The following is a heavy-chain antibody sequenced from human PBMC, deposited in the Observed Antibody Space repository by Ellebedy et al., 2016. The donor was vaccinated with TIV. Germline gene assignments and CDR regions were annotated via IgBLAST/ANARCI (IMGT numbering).Heavy chain of an antibody. CDR2: INPSGGST. V-gene: IGHV1-46*01. J-gene: IGHJ4*02. D-gene: IGHD5-24*01. Sequence: ASVKVSXXASGYTFTSYYMHWVRQAPGQGLEWMGIINPSGGSTSYAQKFQGRVTMTRDTSTSTVYMELSSLRSEDTAVYYCARGVREMATIARMWGYYFDYWGQGTLVTVSS. CDR1: GYTFTSYY. CDR3: ARGVREMATIARMWGYYFDY.